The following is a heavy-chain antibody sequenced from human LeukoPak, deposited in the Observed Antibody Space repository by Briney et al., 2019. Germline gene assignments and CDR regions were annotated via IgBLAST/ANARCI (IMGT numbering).Heavy chain of an antibody. CDR1: GGSFSGNY. CDR2: INHSGST. D-gene: IGHD1-26*01. V-gene: IGHV4-34*01. Sequence: SETLSLTCAVYGGSFSGNYWSWIRQPPGKGLEWIGEINHSGSTNYNPSLKSRVTISADTSKNQFSLKLSSVTAADTAVYYCARISGSEAFDYWGQGTLVTVSS. J-gene: IGHJ4*02. CDR3: ARISGSEAFDY.